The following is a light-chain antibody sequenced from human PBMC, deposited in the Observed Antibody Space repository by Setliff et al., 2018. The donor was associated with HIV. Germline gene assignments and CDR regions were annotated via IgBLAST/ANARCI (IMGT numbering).Light chain of an antibody. CDR3: SSYAITNTLP. Sequence: QSVLTQPASVSGSPGQSITISCTGTSSDVGGYSHVSWYQQHPGKAPKLIIYEVRNRPSGVSNRFSGSKSGNTASLTISGLQAEDGADYYCSSYAITNTLPFGTGTKVT. CDR1: SSDVGGYSH. V-gene: IGLV2-14*01. J-gene: IGLJ1*01. CDR2: EVR.